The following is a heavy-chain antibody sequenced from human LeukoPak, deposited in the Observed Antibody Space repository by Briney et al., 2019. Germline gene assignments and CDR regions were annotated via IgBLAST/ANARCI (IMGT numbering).Heavy chain of an antibody. CDR1: GYTLTELS. D-gene: IGHD1-26*01. CDR2: FDPKDGET. J-gene: IGHJ3*02. V-gene: IGHV1-24*01. Sequence: ASVNVSCKVSGYTLTELSMQWVRQAPGKELEWVGGFDPKDGETIYAQTFKGRFTMSEDTSTDTAYMNVSSLRSEDPAVYYCASSGIHLWGAFDIGGQGTMVTVSS. CDR3: ASSGIHLWGAFDI.